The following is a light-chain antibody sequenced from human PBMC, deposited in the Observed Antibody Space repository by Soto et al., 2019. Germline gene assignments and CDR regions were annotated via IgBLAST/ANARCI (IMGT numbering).Light chain of an antibody. V-gene: IGLV2-14*01. CDR1: SSDVGGYDY. CDR2: EVS. J-gene: IGLJ1*01. CDR3: SSHGGNNSFYV. Sequence: QSVLTQPASVSGSPGQSITISCTGTSSDVGGYDYVSWYQQHPGKVPKLIIHEVSNRPSGVSNRFSGSKSGNTASLTISGLQTEDEADYYCSSHGGNNSFYVFGTGTKVTV.